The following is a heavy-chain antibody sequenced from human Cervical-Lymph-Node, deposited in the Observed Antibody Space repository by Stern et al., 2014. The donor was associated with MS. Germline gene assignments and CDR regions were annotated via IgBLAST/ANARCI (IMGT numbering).Heavy chain of an antibody. CDR2: IFYSGTT. D-gene: IGHD1/OR15-1a*01. J-gene: IGHJ4*02. CDR3: AREGITATTGLDY. Sequence: QVQLQESGPGLVKPSQTLSLTCSVSGGSITSGGYNWSWIRQHPGKGLEWIGYIFYSGTTYYNPSLKSRLSMSVDTSKNQLSLKLTSVTDADTAVYFCAREGITATTGLDYWGQGTLVTVSS. V-gene: IGHV4-31*03. CDR1: GGSITSGGYN.